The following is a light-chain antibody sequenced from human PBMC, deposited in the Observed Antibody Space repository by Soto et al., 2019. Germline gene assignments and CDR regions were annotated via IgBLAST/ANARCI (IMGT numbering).Light chain of an antibody. J-gene: IGKJ1*01. V-gene: IGKV4-1*01. CDR2: WAS. CDR3: QQYYSIPRT. Sequence: DIVMTQSPDSLAVSLGERATINCKSSQSVLYNSDNKNYLAWYQQKSGQPPKLLIYWASTRESGVPDRFSGSGSGTEFTLTISSLQAEDVALYYCQQYYSIPRTFGQGTKVEIK. CDR1: QSVLYNSDNKNY.